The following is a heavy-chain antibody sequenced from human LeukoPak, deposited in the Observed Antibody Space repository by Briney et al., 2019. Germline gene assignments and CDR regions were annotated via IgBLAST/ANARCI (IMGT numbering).Heavy chain of an antibody. CDR1: GFTFDDYA. Sequence: PGGSLRLSCAASGFTFDDYAMHWVRQAPGKGLEWASGISWNSGSIGYADSVKGRFTISRDNAKNSLYLQMNSLRAEDTALYYCAKDDPDPYWGQGTLVTVSS. D-gene: IGHD1-14*01. V-gene: IGHV3-9*01. J-gene: IGHJ4*02. CDR3: AKDDPDPY. CDR2: ISWNSGSI.